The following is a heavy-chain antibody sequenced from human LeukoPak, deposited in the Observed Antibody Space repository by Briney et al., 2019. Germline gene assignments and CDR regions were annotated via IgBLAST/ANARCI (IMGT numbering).Heavy chain of an antibody. J-gene: IGHJ5*02. V-gene: IGHV3-23*01. CDR2: ISGSGGST. D-gene: IGHD3-16*01. CDR3: AKDQPGGVGGWFDP. Sequence: GGSLRLSCAASGVTFSSDAMSWVCHPPGKGLEWVSAISGSGGSTYYADSVKGRFTISRDNSKNTLYLQMNSLRAEDTAVYYCAKDQPGGVGGWFDPWGQGTLVTVSS. CDR1: GVTFSSDA.